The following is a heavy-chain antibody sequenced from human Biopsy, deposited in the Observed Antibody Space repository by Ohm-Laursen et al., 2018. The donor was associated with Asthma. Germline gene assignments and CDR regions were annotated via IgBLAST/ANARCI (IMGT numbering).Heavy chain of an antibody. J-gene: IGHJ3*01. CDR2: VNTGNGDT. CDR1: GYNFISFS. Sequence: ASVKVSCKTSGYNFISFSIHWVRQAPGQRLEWMGWVNTGNGDTKYSQKFQGRVTITRDTSASTAYMELRSLRSEGTATYYCARTYYDFLTGQVKDVFGVWGQGTMVTVSS. V-gene: IGHV1-3*04. D-gene: IGHD3-9*01. CDR3: ARTYYDFLTGQVKDVFGV.